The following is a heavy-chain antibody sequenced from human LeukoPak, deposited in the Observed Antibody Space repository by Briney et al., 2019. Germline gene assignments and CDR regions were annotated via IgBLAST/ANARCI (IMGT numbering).Heavy chain of an antibody. CDR1: GGTFSSYA. Sequence: SVKVSCKASGGTFSSYAISWVRQAPGQGLEWMGGIIPIFGTANYAQKFQGRVTITADESTSTAYMDLSSLRSDDTAVYYCAREALTIFALVRTQTTKSPHRFDPWGQGTLVTVSS. CDR3: AREALTIFALVRTQTTKSPHRFDP. CDR2: IIPIFGTA. J-gene: IGHJ5*02. D-gene: IGHD3-3*01. V-gene: IGHV1-69*13.